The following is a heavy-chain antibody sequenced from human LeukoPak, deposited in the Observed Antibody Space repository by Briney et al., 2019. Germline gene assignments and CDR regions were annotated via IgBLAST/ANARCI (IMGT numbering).Heavy chain of an antibody. Sequence: GGSLRLSCAASGFTFSVYYMSWIRQAPGKGLEWVSYISSSSSYTNYADSVKGRFTISRDNAKNSLYLQMSSLRAEDTAVYYCARGSLAETGTNWFDPWGQGTLVTVSS. J-gene: IGHJ5*02. CDR1: GFTFSVYY. CDR3: ARGSLAETGTNWFDP. CDR2: ISSSSSYT. D-gene: IGHD1-1*01. V-gene: IGHV3-11*06.